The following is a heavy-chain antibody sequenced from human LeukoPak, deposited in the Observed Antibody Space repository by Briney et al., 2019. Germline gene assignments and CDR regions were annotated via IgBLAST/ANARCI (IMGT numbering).Heavy chain of an antibody. J-gene: IGHJ4*02. CDR3: ARAARGYYFDY. Sequence: PGGSLRLSCAVSGFTVSNNYMNWVRQPPGKGLEWIGSIYYSGSTYYNPSLKSRVTISVDTSKNQFSLKLSSVTAADTAVYYCARAARGYYFDYWGQGTLVTVSS. V-gene: IGHV4-59*02. D-gene: IGHD3-16*01. CDR2: IYYSGST. CDR1: GFTVSNNY.